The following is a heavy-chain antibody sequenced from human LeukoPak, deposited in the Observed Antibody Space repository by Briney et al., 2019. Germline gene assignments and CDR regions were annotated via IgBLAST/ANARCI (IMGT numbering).Heavy chain of an antibody. CDR3: AKNFDRSYWYIDY. J-gene: IGHJ4*02. CDR1: GFTFDSNA. CDR2: ISSGGGYR. D-gene: IGHD6-13*01. Sequence: GGSLRLSCAASGFTFDSNAMSWVRQAPGKGLEWVSVISSGGGYRYYADSVKGRFTVSRDNSKNTVPLQMNSLRAEDTAVYYCAKNFDRSYWYIDYWGQGTLVTVSS. V-gene: IGHV3-23*01.